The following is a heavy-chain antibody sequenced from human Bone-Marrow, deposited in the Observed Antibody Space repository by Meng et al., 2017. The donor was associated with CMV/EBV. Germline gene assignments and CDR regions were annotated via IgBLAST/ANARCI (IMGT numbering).Heavy chain of an antibody. D-gene: IGHD3-3*01. CDR1: GGSFSGYY. CDR3: ARGGPDFWSGYPLAGYYYYGMDV. CDR2: INHSGST. J-gene: IGHJ6*01. Sequence: GSLRLSCAVYGGSFSGYYWSWIRQPPGKGLEWIGEINHSGSTNYNPSLKSRVTISVDTSKNQFSLKLSSVTAADTAVYYCARGGPDFWSGYPLAGYYYYGMDVWGQGTTVTVYS. V-gene: IGHV4-34*01.